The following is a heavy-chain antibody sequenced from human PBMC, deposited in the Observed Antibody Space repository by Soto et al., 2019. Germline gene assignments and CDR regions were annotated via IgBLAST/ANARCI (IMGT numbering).Heavy chain of an antibody. D-gene: IGHD6-19*01. V-gene: IGHV1-69*08. Sequence: QVQLVQSGAEVKKPGSSVKVSCKASGGPFSSYIMTWVRQAPGQGLEWMGRIIPMFGLTNYALKFQGRVTITADKSTNTGDMELSSLRSEDTAIYYCARDRAQTNEAMAMAYWGQGALVSVSS. J-gene: IGHJ4*02. CDR1: GGPFSSYI. CDR3: ARDRAQTNEAMAMAY. CDR2: IIPMFGLT.